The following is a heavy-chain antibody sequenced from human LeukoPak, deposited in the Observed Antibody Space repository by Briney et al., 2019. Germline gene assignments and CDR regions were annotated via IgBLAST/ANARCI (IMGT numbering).Heavy chain of an antibody. CDR3: ARGNIVVVPAALYYMDV. CDR1: SDSISSYY. V-gene: IGHV4-59*01. Sequence: SETLSLTSTVSSDSISSYYWSWIRQPPGKGLEWIGYIYNRGSTHYNPSLQSRVTISVDTSKNQFSLKLSSVTAADTAVYYCARGNIVVVPAALYYMDVWGKGTTVTISS. D-gene: IGHD2-2*01. CDR2: IYNRGST. J-gene: IGHJ6*03.